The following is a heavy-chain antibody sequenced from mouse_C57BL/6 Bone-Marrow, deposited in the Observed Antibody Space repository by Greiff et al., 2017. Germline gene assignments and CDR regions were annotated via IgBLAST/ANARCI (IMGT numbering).Heavy chain of an antibody. Sequence: DVKLVESGGGLVKPGGSLKLSCAASGFTFSSYAMSWVRQTPEKRLEWVATISAGGSYTYYPAHVKGRFTICRDNAKNNLYLQKSHLKSEDTAMYYCARGRDYYGSLYWYFDVWGTGSTVTVSS. J-gene: IGHJ1*03. CDR2: ISAGGSYT. CDR3: ARGRDYYGSLYWYFDV. CDR1: GFTFSSYA. V-gene: IGHV5-4*03. D-gene: IGHD1-1*01.